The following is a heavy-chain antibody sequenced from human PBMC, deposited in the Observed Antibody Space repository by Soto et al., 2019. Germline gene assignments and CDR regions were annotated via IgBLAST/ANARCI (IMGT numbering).Heavy chain of an antibody. CDR1: GGSISSSSYY. CDR2: IYYSGST. J-gene: IGHJ6*02. Sequence: SKTPSLTCTVSGGSISSSSYYWGWIRQPPGKGLEWIGSIYYSGSTYYNPSLKSRVTISVDTSKNQFSLKLSSVTAADTAVYYCARQFELARVRGMYCSGQGTTVTVSS. CDR3: ARQFELARVRGMYC. V-gene: IGHV4-39*01. D-gene: IGHD6-6*01.